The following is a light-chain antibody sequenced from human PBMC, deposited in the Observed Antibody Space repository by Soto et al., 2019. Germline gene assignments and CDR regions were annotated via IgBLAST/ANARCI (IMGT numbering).Light chain of an antibody. CDR3: QQRSNSPPT. V-gene: IGKV3-15*01. J-gene: IGKJ5*01. CDR1: QTIYSN. CDR2: RAS. Sequence: ILITQSPATLSVSPGERATLSCRAGQTIYSNVAWYQQTTGQAPRLLIYRASTRDTGVPARFSGSGSGTEFTLTISSLEPEDFAVYYCQQRSNSPPTFGQGTRLEIK.